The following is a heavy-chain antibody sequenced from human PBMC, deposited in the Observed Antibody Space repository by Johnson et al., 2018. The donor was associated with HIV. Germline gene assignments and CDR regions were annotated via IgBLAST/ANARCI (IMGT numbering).Heavy chain of an antibody. V-gene: IGHV3-48*04. J-gene: IGHJ3*02. CDR3: ARDRAEVWNLDGFDI. D-gene: IGHD1-7*01. Sequence: VQLVESGGGVVQPGGSLRLSCAASGFTLSIYGMHWVRQAPGKRLEWVSYISSSGSTIYYADSVKGRFTISRDNAKNSLYLEMNSLRAEDTAVYYCARDRAEVWNLDGFDIWGQGTMVTVSS. CDR2: ISSSGSTI. CDR1: GFTLSIYG.